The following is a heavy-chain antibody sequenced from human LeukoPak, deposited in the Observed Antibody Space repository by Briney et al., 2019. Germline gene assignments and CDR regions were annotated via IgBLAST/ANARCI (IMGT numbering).Heavy chain of an antibody. V-gene: IGHV1-46*01. CDR1: GYTFTIYG. CDR2: INPSGGST. D-gene: IGHD2-2*03. CDR3: ARDGYCSSTSCYYFDY. J-gene: IGHJ4*02. Sequence: ASVTVSCKTSGYTFTIYGITWVRQAPGQGLEWMGIINPSGGSTSYAQKFQGRVTMTRDTSTSTVYMELSSLRSEDTAVYYCARDGYCSSTSCYYFDYWGQGTLVTVSS.